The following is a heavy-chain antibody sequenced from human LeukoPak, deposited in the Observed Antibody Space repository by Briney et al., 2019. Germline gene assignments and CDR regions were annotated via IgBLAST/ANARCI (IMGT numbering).Heavy chain of an antibody. V-gene: IGHV1-24*01. CDR3: AKDRGIAAAVTFDY. J-gene: IGHJ4*02. D-gene: IGHD6-13*01. Sequence: ASVKVSCKVSGYTLTELSMHWVRQAPGKGLEWMGGFDPEDGETIYAQKFQGRVTMTEDTSTDTAYMELSSLRAEDTAVYYCAKDRGIAAAVTFDYWGQGTLVTVSS. CDR1: GYTLTELS. CDR2: FDPEDGET.